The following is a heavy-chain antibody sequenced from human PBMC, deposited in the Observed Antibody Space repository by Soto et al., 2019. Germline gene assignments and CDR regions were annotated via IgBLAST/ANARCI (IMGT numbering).Heavy chain of an antibody. Sequence: SETLSLTCAVYGGSFSGYYWSWIRQPPGKGLEWIGEINHSGSTNYNPSLKSRVTISVDTSKNQFSLKLSSVTAADTAVYYCARVITMVRGAYYGMDVWGQGTTGTVSS. CDR3: ARVITMVRGAYYGMDV. D-gene: IGHD3-10*01. J-gene: IGHJ6*02. V-gene: IGHV4-34*01. CDR1: GGSFSGYY. CDR2: INHSGST.